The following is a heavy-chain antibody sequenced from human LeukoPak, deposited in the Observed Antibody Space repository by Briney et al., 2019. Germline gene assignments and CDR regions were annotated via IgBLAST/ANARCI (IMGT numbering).Heavy chain of an antibody. CDR2: IRGNGSTI. D-gene: IGHD4-23*01. Sequence: PGGTLRLSCAASGVTFGSYEMYWVRHGQRKGQERVSYIRGNGSTILYAASVKGRFTITRDNAKNLLYLKMKSMTAEDRAVYYCARENDYGGNDDAFDFWVQGTMVTVSS. CDR3: ARENDYGGNDDAFDF. J-gene: IGHJ3*01. CDR1: GVTFGSYE. V-gene: IGHV3-48*03.